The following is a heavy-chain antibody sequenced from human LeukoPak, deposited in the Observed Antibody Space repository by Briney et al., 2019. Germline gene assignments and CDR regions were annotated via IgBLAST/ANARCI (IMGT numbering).Heavy chain of an antibody. CDR1: GFTFSSYW. CDR2: IKQDGGEK. V-gene: IGHV3-7*01. D-gene: IGHD6-13*01. J-gene: IGHJ1*01. CDR3: ARDPAAGTRGVQH. Sequence: GGSLRLSCAASGFTFSSYWMTWVRQAPGKGLEWVANIKQDGGEKNYVDSVKGRFTISRDNAKNSLYLQMNSLRAEDTAVYYCARDPAAGTRGVQHWGQGTLVTVSS.